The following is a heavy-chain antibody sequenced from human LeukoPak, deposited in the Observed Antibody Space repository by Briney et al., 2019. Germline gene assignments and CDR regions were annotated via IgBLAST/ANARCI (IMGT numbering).Heavy chain of an antibody. V-gene: IGHV3-23*01. CDR2: ITGSGGNT. CDR1: GFTFSNYA. CDR3: AKWGDFDVLTGYYVPDF. Sequence: ESGASLRLSCAASGFTFSNYAMSWVRQAPGKGMEWVSAITGSGGNTYYADSVQGRFTISRDNSKNTLYLQINSLRAEDTAVYYFAKWGDFDVLTGYYVPDFWVQGTLVTVSS. J-gene: IGHJ4*02. D-gene: IGHD3-9*01.